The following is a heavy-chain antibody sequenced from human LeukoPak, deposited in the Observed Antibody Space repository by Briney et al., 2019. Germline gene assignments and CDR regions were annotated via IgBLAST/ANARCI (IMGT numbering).Heavy chain of an antibody. J-gene: IGHJ4*02. Sequence: GASVKVSCKPSGYTFTSYYMHWVRQAPGQGLEWMGIINPSTGGTTYAQKFQGGVTMTRDTSTSTVYMELSSLTSEDTAVYYCARDGGAADYWGQGTLVTVSS. V-gene: IGHV1-46*01. CDR2: INPSTGGT. CDR3: ARDGGAADY. CDR1: GYTFTSYY. D-gene: IGHD3-16*01.